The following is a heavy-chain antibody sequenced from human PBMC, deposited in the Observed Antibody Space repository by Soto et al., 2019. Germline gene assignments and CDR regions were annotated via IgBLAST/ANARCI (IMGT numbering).Heavy chain of an antibody. J-gene: IGHJ5*02. CDR1: GGSISSGDYY. V-gene: IGHV4-30-4*01. D-gene: IGHD2-2*01. CDR3: ARDGWHCSSTSCYSHWFDP. CDR2: IYYSGST. Sequence: QVQLQESGPGLVKPSQTLSLTCTVSGGSISSGDYYWSWIRQPPGKGLEWIGCIYYSGSTYYNPSLKSRVTISVDTSKNQFSLKLSSVTAADTAVYYCARDGWHCSSTSCYSHWFDPWGQGTLVTVSS.